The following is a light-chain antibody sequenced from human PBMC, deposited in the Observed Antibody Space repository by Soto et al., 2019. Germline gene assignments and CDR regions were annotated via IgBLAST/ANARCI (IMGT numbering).Light chain of an antibody. CDR3: QQRSNWPVT. CDR1: QSVSSY. CDR2: DAS. V-gene: IGKV3-11*01. Sequence: EIVLAQSPATLSLSPGARATLSCRASQSVSSYLAWYQQKPGQAPRLLIYDASNRATGIPARFSGSGSGTDFTLTIGSLEPEDFAVYYCQQRSNWPVTFGQGTRLEIK. J-gene: IGKJ5*01.